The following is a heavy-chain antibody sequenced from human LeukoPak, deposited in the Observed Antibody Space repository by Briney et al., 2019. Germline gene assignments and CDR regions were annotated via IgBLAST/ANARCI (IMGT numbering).Heavy chain of an antibody. CDR1: GFTFSTYG. J-gene: IGHJ4*02. D-gene: IGHD6-13*01. CDR2: ISGSGGSS. Sequence: GGSLRLSCAASGFTFSTYGMHWVRQAPGKGLEWVSTISGSGGSSYYADSVKGRFTISRDNSKNTLYLQMNSLRAEDTAVYYCAKDMGYSSSWYSDYWGQGTLVTVSS. V-gene: IGHV3-23*01. CDR3: AKDMGYSSSWYSDY.